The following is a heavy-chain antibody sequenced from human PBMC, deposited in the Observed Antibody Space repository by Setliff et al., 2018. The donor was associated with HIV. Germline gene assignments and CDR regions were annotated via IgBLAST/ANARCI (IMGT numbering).Heavy chain of an antibody. Sequence: PSETLSLTCTVSGYSINSGYFWGWIRQPPGKGLEWIGSSYYSSRTYYNPSLKNRVTISADTSKNHLSLKLTSLTAADTAVYYCGRLETGPATSAYGPFNSWGQGKMVTVSS. V-gene: IGHV4-38-2*02. J-gene: IGHJ4*02. CDR1: GYSINSGYF. D-gene: IGHD4-17*01. CDR2: SYYSSRT. CDR3: GRLETGPATSAYGPFNS.